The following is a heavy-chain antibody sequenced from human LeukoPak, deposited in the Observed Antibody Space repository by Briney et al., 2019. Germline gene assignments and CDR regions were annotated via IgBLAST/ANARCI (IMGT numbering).Heavy chain of an antibody. Sequence: SETLSLTCAVSGGSISSGDHSWSWIRQPPGKGLEWIGNIYYSGSTYYNPSLKSRVNISVDTSKNQFSLKLTSVTAADTAVYYCARSQFYGSGSYQGRWFDPWGQGTLVTVSS. V-gene: IGHV4-30-4*07. CDR2: IYYSGST. CDR1: GGSISSGDHS. D-gene: IGHD3-10*01. CDR3: ARSQFYGSGSYQGRWFDP. J-gene: IGHJ5*02.